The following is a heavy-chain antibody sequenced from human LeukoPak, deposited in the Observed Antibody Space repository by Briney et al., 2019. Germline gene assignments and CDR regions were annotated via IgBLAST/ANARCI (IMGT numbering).Heavy chain of an antibody. V-gene: IGHV3-23*01. CDR2: VSGSGGNI. D-gene: IGHD2-15*01. CDR1: GFTFSNFA. Sequence: GESLRLSCAASGFTFSNFAMSWVRQAPGKGLEWVSGVSGSGGNIYYPDSVKGRFTISRDNSNNTLYLQMNSLRAEDTAVYYCTTRYCSGGRCDYWGQGTLVTVPS. CDR3: TTRYCSGGRCDY. J-gene: IGHJ4*02.